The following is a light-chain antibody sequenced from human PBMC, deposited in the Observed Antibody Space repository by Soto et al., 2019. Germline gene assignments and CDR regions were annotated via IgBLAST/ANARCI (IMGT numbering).Light chain of an antibody. CDR2: DAS. Sequence: EIVLTQSPATLSLSPGERATLSCRASQSLSNFLAWYQQKPGQAPRLLIYDASNRATGIPVRFSGSGSGTDFTLTISSLEPEDFAFYYWQQRSNLFTFGTGTTVEIK. V-gene: IGKV3-11*01. CDR3: QQRSNLFT. J-gene: IGKJ3*01. CDR1: QSLSNF.